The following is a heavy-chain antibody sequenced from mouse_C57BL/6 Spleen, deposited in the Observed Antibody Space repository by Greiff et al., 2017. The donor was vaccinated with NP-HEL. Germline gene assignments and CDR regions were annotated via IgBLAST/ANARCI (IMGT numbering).Heavy chain of an antibody. D-gene: IGHD2-5*01. CDR2: IYPSDSET. Sequence: VQLQQPGAELVRPGSSVKLSCKASGYSFTSYWMDWVKQRPGQGLEWIGNIYPSDSETHYNQKFKDKATLTVDKSSSTAYMQLSSLTSEDSAVYYCARGCYSTSHLAYWGQGTLVTVSA. CDR3: ARGCYSTSHLAY. V-gene: IGHV1-61*01. J-gene: IGHJ3*01. CDR1: GYSFTSYW.